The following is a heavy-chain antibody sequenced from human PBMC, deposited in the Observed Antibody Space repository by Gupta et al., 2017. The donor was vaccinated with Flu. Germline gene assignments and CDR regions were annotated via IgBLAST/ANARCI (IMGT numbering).Heavy chain of an antibody. Sequence: EVQLVESGGDLVQPGGSLRLSCTASGFTFSTYWMHWVRQIPGKGLVWVSRVNADGSRKNYADSVKGRFTISRDNAKNTLYLQMNSLREEDTAVYYCARELTAVFGDLPDYWGQGTLVNVSS. D-gene: IGHD2-21*02. CDR3: ARELTAVFGDLPDY. CDR2: VNADGSRK. CDR1: GFTFSTYW. V-gene: IGHV3-74*01. J-gene: IGHJ4*02.